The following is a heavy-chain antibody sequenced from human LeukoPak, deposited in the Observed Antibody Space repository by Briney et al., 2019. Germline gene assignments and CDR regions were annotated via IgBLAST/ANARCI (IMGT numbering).Heavy chain of an antibody. D-gene: IGHD3-22*01. CDR3: ARVFGSGYYYVLDY. CDR1: GGSFSGYY. CDR2: INHSGST. V-gene: IGHV4-34*01. Sequence: TPSETLSLTCAVYGGSFSGYYWSWIRQPPGKGLEWIGEINHSGSTNYNPSLKSRVTKSVDTSKNQFSLKLSSVTAADTAVYYCARVFGSGYYYVLDYWGQGTLVTVSS. J-gene: IGHJ4*02.